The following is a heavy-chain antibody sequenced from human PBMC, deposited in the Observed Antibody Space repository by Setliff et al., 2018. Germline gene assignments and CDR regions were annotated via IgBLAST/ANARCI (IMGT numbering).Heavy chain of an antibody. Sequence: SETLSLTCAVDGGSFSGYYRSWIRQSPGKGLEWIGEINYGGFTKYNPSLKSRVTISVDTSKNQFSLKLSSVTAADTAVYYCARCWDLVRVNAFDIWGQGSLVTVSS. V-gene: IGHV4-34*01. CDR2: INYGGFT. D-gene: IGHD1-26*01. CDR3: ARCWDLVRVNAFDI. J-gene: IGHJ3*02. CDR1: GGSFSGYY.